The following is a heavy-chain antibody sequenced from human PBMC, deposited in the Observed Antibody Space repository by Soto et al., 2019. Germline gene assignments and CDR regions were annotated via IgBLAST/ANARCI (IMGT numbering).Heavy chain of an antibody. J-gene: IGHJ4*02. D-gene: IGHD2-2*01. V-gene: IGHV3-30-3*01. Sequence: QVQLVESGGGVVQPGRSLRLSCAASGFTFSSYAMHWVRQAPGKGLEWVAVISYDGSNKYYADSVKGRFTISRDNSKNTLYLQMNSLRAEDTAVYYCARTYCISTSCWGSSSLDYWGQGTLVTVSS. CDR1: GFTFSSYA. CDR2: ISYDGSNK. CDR3: ARTYCISTSCWGSSSLDY.